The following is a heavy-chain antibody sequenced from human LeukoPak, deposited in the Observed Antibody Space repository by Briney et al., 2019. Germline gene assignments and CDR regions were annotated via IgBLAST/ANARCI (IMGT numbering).Heavy chain of an antibody. V-gene: IGHV3-30*15. CDR1: GFTLSTSS. CDR3: VRDGYCSNTNCYSWFDV. J-gene: IGHJ5*02. CDR2: ISYDGSDK. Sequence: GGSLILSCEASGFTLSTSSMHWVRQAPGKGLEWVAIISYDGSDKDHADSVQGRFTISRDNSKNTLYLQMSSLRPEDTAVYYCVRDGYCSNTNCYSWFDVWGQGTLVTVSS. D-gene: IGHD2-2*03.